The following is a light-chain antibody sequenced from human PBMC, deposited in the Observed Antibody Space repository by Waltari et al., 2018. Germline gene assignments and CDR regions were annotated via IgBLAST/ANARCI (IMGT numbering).Light chain of an antibody. CDR2: EVD. CDR3: SSYTYGGPWV. J-gene: IGLJ2*01. CDR1: SSDVGSYDL. V-gene: IGLV2-23*02. Sequence: SALTQPASVSASPGQSITISCTGSSSDVGSYDLVAWYQQHPGQAPPLLIYEVDKRPSGVSYRFCGSKSGNAASLTISGLQAEDEAHYFCSSYTYGGPWVFGGGTLLTVL.